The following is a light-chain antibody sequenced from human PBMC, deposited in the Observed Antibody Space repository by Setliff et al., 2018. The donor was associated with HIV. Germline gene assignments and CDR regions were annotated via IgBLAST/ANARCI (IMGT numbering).Light chain of an antibody. CDR1: SSDVGGYNY. CDR2: DVS. CDR3: SSYTISSTLYV. Sequence: QSVLTQPASVSGSPGQSITISCTGTSSDVGGYNYVSWYQQHPGKAPKLIIYDVSNRPSGVSNRFSGSKSGNTASLTISGLQAEDEADYYCSSYTISSTLYVFGTGTRSPS. V-gene: IGLV2-14*03. J-gene: IGLJ1*01.